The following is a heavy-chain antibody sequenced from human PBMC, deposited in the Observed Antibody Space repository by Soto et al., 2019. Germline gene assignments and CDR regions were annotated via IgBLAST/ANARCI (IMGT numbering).Heavy chain of an antibody. J-gene: IGHJ4*02. V-gene: IGHV4-59*08. CDR2: IYYGGSA. CDR1: GGSISTYY. Sequence: QVQLQESGPGLVKPSETLSLTCTVSGGSISTYYWNWIRQPPGKGLESIGYIYYGGSANYNPPLKSRVTISVDTSKKQFSLKLSSGTAADSAVYYWARGGHCTSGVCSARDYWGQGTLVTVSS. CDR3: ARGGHCTSGVCSARDY. D-gene: IGHD2-8*01.